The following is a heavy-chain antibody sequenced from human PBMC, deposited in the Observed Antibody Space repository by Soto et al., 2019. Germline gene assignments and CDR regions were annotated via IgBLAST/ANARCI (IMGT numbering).Heavy chain of an antibody. Sequence: SETLSLTCAVSGGSISSSNWWSWVRQPPGKGLEWIGEIYHSGSTNYNPSLKSRVTISVDKSKNQFSLKLSSVTAADTAVYYCAREAVYDSSGLDYWGQGTLVTVSS. V-gene: IGHV4-4*02. J-gene: IGHJ4*02. CDR3: AREAVYDSSGLDY. CDR2: IYHSGST. D-gene: IGHD3-22*01. CDR1: GGSISSSNW.